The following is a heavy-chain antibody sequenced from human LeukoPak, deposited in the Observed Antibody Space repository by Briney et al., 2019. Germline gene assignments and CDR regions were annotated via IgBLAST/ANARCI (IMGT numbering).Heavy chain of an antibody. Sequence: PSETLSLTCTVSGGSISSYYWSWIRQPPGKGLEWIGYIYYSGSTNYNPSLKSRVTISVDTSKNQFSLKLSSVTAADTAVYYCASSGDPRNFWGYSYGSNYYYYYGMDVWGQGTTVTVSS. CDR2: IYYSGST. D-gene: IGHD5-18*01. CDR3: ASSGDPRNFWGYSYGSNYYYYYGMDV. CDR1: GGSISSYY. J-gene: IGHJ6*02. V-gene: IGHV4-59*08.